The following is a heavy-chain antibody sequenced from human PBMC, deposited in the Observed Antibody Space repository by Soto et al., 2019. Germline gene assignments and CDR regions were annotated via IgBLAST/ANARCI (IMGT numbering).Heavy chain of an antibody. CDR2: IKSKTGGGTT. J-gene: IGHJ6*04. Sequence: GGSLRLSCAASGFTFSNAWMSWVRQAPGRGLEWVGRIKSKTGGGTTDYAAPVKGRFTTSREESKNTMYLQMNSPTTEGTAVYYCTTFLDIAVVVAALSCGMHVWGKGTTVTV. D-gene: IGHD2-15*01. CDR3: TTFLDIAVVVAALSCGMHV. V-gene: IGHV3-15*01. CDR1: GFTFSNAW.